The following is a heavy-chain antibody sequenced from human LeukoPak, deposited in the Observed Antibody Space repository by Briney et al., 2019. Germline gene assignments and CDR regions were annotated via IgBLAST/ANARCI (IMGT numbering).Heavy chain of an antibody. J-gene: IGHJ5*02. Sequence: ASVKVSCKASGYTFTGYYMHWVRQAPGQGLEWMGWINPNSGGTNYAQKFQGRVTMTRDKSISTAYMDLSSLRSDDTAVYYCARAKGYDSSGYYYWREHWFDPWGQGTLVTVSS. V-gene: IGHV1-2*02. D-gene: IGHD3-22*01. CDR1: GYTFTGYY. CDR2: INPNSGGT. CDR3: ARAKGYDSSGYYYWREHWFDP.